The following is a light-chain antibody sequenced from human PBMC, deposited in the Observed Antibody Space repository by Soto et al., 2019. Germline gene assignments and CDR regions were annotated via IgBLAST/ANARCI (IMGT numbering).Light chain of an antibody. CDR1: QSISTY. Sequence: DIQMTQSPSSLSASVGDRVTITCRASQSISTYLHWYQQKPGKAPNLLIYAASTLQSGVPSRFSGSGSGTDFTLTISSLQPEDFATYYCLQESGYPRTFGQGTKVEIK. CDR3: LQESGYPRT. CDR2: AAS. V-gene: IGKV1-39*01. J-gene: IGKJ1*01.